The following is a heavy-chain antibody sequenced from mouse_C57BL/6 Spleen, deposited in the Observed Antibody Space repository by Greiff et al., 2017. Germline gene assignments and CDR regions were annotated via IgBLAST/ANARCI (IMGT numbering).Heavy chain of an antibody. J-gene: IGHJ4*01. V-gene: IGHV1-50*01. D-gene: IGHD1-1*01. Sequence: VQLQQPGAELVKPGASVKLSCKASGYTFTSYWMQWVKQRPGQGLEWIGEIDPSDSYTNYNQKFKGTATLTVDTASSTAYMQLSSLTSEDSAVYYCARSSSYYAMDYWGQGTSVTVSS. CDR2: IDPSDSYT. CDR3: ARSSSYYAMDY. CDR1: GYTFTSYW.